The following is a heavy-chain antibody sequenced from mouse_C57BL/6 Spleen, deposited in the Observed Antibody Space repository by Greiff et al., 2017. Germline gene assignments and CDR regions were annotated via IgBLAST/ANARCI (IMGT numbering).Heavy chain of an antibody. Sequence: QVQLQQSGAELARPGASVKMSCKASGYTFTSYTMHWVKQRPGQGLEWIGYINPSSGYTKYNQKFKDKDTLTADKSSSTAYMQLSSLTSEDAAFYYCARAPHYYGSSLYAMDYWGQGTSVTVSS. CDR2: INPSSGYT. V-gene: IGHV1-4*01. J-gene: IGHJ4*01. CDR3: ARAPHYYGSSLYAMDY. CDR1: GYTFTSYT. D-gene: IGHD1-1*01.